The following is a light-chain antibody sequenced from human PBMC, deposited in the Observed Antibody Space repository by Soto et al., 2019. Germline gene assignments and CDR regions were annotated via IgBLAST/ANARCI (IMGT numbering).Light chain of an antibody. CDR2: DVG. CDR1: SSDIGGYNF. Sequence: QSALTQPASVSGSPGQSITIACTGTSSDIGGYNFVSWYQQHPGKAPKLLIYDVGNRPSGVSNRCSGSKSGNTASLTISGIQAEDEAHYYCNSYRTVSTYVFGTGTKLTVL. CDR3: NSYRTVSTYV. V-gene: IGLV2-14*01. J-gene: IGLJ1*01.